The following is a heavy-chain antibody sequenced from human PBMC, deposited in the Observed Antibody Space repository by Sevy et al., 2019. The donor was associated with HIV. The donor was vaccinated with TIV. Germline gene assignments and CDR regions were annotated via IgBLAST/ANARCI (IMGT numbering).Heavy chain of an antibody. CDR2: IYTSGST. CDR1: GGSISSCY. D-gene: IGHD6-13*01. V-gene: IGHV4-4*07. J-gene: IGHJ3*02. Sequence: SETLSLTCTVSGGSISSCYWSWIRQPAGKGLEWIGRIYTSGSTNYNTSLRSRVTMSVDTSKNQLSLKLSSVTAADTAVYYCARTLYSSGWFDAFDIWGQGTMVTVSS. CDR3: ARTLYSSGWFDAFDI.